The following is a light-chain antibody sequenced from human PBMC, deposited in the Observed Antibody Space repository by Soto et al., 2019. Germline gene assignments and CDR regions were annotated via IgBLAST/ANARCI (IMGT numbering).Light chain of an antibody. CDR3: QQRTDWQYT. V-gene: IGKV3-11*01. CDR2: GAS. CDR1: QSIGTY. J-gene: IGKJ2*01. Sequence: VLTQSPRTLSLSPGERATLSCRASQSIGTYLAWYQQKPGLPPRLLIYGASHRATAIPARFSGSGSGTDFTLTITNLEPEDFAVYYCQQRTDWQYTFGQGTRLDIK.